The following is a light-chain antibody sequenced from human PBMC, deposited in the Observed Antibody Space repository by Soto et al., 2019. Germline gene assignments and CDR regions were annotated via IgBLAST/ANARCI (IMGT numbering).Light chain of an antibody. CDR2: DAS. CDR3: QQYNSYSVT. Sequence: DIQMTQSPSTLSASVGDRVTITCRASQSISSWLAWYQQKPGKAPKLLIYDASSLESGVPSRFSGSGSGTEFTLTISSLQPDDFATYYCQQYNSYSVTFGPGTKLDI. V-gene: IGKV1-5*01. J-gene: IGKJ3*01. CDR1: QSISSW.